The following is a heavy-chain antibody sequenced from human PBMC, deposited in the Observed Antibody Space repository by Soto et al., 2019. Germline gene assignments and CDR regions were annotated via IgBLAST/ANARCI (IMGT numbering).Heavy chain of an antibody. J-gene: IGHJ6*02. CDR1: GGTLSSYA. Sequence: SVKVSCKASGGTLSSYAISWVRQAPGQGLEWMGGIIPIFGTADYAQKFQGRVTITADESTSTAYMKLSSLRSEDTAVYYCASVETQRYYYGMDVWGQGTTVTVSS. D-gene: IGHD2-15*01. CDR3: ASVETQRYYYGMDV. CDR2: IIPIFGTA. V-gene: IGHV1-69*13.